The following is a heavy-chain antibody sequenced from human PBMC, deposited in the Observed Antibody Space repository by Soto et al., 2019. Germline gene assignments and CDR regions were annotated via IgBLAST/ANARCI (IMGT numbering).Heavy chain of an antibody. CDR3: ARRRTPYCSGGSCYHNWFDP. CDR1: GGSISSSSYY. V-gene: IGHV4-39*01. Sequence: QLQLQESGPGLVKPSETLSLTCTVSGGSISSSSYYWGWIRQPPGKGLDWIGGIYYSGSTYYNPSLNSRVTISVDTSKNQFSLKLSSVTAADTAVYYCARRRTPYCSGGSCYHNWFDPWGQGTLVTVSS. D-gene: IGHD2-15*01. J-gene: IGHJ5*02. CDR2: IYYSGST.